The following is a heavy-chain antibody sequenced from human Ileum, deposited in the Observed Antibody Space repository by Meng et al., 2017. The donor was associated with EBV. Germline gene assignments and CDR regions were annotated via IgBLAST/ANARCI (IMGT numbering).Heavy chain of an antibody. CDR1: DDSISSSNW. CDR2: IYYGGIT. CDR3: ARHSAYSQGY. J-gene: IGHJ4*02. Sequence: QVPLQGSGPGLAKPSGTLSLTCAVSDDSISSSNWWSWVRQPPGKGLEWIGQIYYGGITDYNPSLKSRVTISVDKSRNQVSLKLNSVTAADTAVYFCARHSAYSQGYWGQGTLVTVSS. D-gene: IGHD4-11*01. V-gene: IGHV4-4*02.